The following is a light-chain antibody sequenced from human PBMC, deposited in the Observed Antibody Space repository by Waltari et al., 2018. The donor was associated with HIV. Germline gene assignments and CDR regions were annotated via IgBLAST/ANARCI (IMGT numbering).Light chain of an antibody. Sequence: QSVLTQPPSASGTPGQRVTISCSGRNSNIGSNTVNWYQQVPGLAPKLVIYGNNQRPPGVSDRFSGSKSGTSASLASSGLQSEDEADYYCAAWDDSLNGQGVFGTGTRVTVL. J-gene: IGLJ1*01. CDR1: NSNIGSNT. CDR3: AAWDDSLNGQGV. CDR2: GNN. V-gene: IGLV1-44*01.